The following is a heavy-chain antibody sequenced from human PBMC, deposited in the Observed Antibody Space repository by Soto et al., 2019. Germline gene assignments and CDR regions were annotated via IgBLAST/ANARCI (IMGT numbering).Heavy chain of an antibody. J-gene: IGHJ5*02. V-gene: IGHV4-31*03. CDR3: ARGGLRYPARFDP. CDR2: IYYSGST. D-gene: IGHD3-9*01. CDR1: GGSISSGGYY. Sequence: SETLSLTCTVSGGSISSGGYYWSWIRQHPGKGLEWIGYIYYSGSTYYNPSLKSRVTISVDTSKNQFSLKLSSVTAADTAVYYCARGGLRYPARFDPWGQGTLVTV.